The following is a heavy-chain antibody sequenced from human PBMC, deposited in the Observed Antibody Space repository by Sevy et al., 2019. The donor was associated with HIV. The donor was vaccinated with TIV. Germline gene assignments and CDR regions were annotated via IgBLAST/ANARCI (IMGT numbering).Heavy chain of an antibody. CDR2: ISSYSGTV. V-gene: IGHV3-48*02. J-gene: IGHJ3*02. CDR3: ARDFKALGAFDI. D-gene: IGHD3-16*01. CDR1: EFTFSTYS. Sequence: GGSLRLSCAASEFTFSTYSMNWVRQAPGKGLEWVSYISSYSGTVYYSDPVKGRLTISRDNARNSLYLQMNSLRDEDTAVYYCARDFKALGAFDIWGQGTMVTVSS.